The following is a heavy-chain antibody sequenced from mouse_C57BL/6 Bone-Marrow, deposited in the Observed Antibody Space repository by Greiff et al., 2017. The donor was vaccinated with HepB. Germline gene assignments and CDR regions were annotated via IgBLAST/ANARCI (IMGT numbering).Heavy chain of an antibody. Sequence: VQLKQSGAELVRPGASVKLSCTASGFNIKDDYMHWVKQRPEQGLEWIGWIDPENGDTEYASKFQGKATITADTSSNTAYLQLSSLTSEDTAVYYCTTTLNYYGSSYWFAYWGQGTLVTVSA. CDR3: TTTLNYYGSSYWFAY. D-gene: IGHD1-1*01. CDR1: GFNIKDDY. J-gene: IGHJ3*01. CDR2: IDPENGDT. V-gene: IGHV14-4*01.